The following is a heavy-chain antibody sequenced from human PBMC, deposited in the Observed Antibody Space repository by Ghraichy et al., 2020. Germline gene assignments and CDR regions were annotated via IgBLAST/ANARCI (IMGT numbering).Heavy chain of an antibody. V-gene: IGHV3-30*02. CDR1: GFTFSSYG. Sequence: GGSLRLSCAASGFTFSSYGMRWVRQAPGKGLEWVSFIRYDGSRTYYADSVKGRFTISRDNSKNTLYLQMNSLRAEDTAVYYCAKDLGTFYGSGSYYNDDFDYWGQGTLVTVSS. CDR3: AKDLGTFYGSGSYYNDDFDY. CDR2: IRYDGSRT. D-gene: IGHD3-10*01. J-gene: IGHJ4*02.